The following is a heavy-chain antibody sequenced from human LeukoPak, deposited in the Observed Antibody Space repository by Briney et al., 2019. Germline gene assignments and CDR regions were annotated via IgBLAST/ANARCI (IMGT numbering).Heavy chain of an antibody. Sequence: GGSLRLSCAASGYTFNTYTMNWVRQTPGKGLEWVSSIGSISDYVSYADSVKGRFTISRDNAKNSVYLQMNSLRVEDMGVYYCGNSRGSYVWGQGTLVTVSS. D-gene: IGHD3-16*01. V-gene: IGHV3-21*01. CDR3: GNSRGSYV. J-gene: IGHJ4*02. CDR1: GYTFNTYT. CDR2: IGSISDYV.